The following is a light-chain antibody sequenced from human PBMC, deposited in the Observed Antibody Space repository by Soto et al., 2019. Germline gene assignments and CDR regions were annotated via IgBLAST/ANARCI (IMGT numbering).Light chain of an antibody. Sequence: EIVMTQSPATLSVSPGERATLSCRASQSVSSNLAWYQQKAGQAPRLLIYDASTRATGIPARFSGSGSGTEFTLTISSLQSEDFAVYYCQQYNNWLRTFGQGTKVDIK. CDR1: QSVSSN. CDR3: QQYNNWLRT. V-gene: IGKV3-15*01. J-gene: IGKJ1*01. CDR2: DAS.